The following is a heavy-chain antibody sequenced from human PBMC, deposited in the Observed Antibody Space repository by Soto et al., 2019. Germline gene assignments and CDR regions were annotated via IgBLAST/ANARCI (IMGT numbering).Heavy chain of an antibody. J-gene: IGHJ3*02. Sequence: QAQMVQSGAEVKKSGASVRVSCKASGYTLTNYGVTWVRQAPGQGLEWLGRVTPYKADTNSAQNLQGRVTMATDTSTNTAYLKLRTLRSDVTADYFCATDGHSNSGNLYDFDIWGQWTMVTVSA. CDR2: VTPYKADT. D-gene: IGHD5-12*01. CDR1: GYTLTNYG. CDR3: ATDGHSNSGNLYDFDI. V-gene: IGHV1-18*04.